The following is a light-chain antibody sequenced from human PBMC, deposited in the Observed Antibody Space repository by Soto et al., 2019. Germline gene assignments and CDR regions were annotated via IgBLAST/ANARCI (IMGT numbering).Light chain of an antibody. CDR3: QQYGTSPYT. CDR1: QSVSSSY. Sequence: ETVLTQSPGTLSLSPGERATLSCRASQSVSSSYLAWYQQKPGQAPRLLLYGASSRATGIPDRFSGSGSGTDFTLTISRLEPEDFAVYYCQQYGTSPYTFGQGTTLEIK. CDR2: GAS. J-gene: IGKJ2*01. V-gene: IGKV3-20*01.